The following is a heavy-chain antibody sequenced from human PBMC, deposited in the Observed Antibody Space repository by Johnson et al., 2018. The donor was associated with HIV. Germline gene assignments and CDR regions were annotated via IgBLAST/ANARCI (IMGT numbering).Heavy chain of an antibody. CDR1: EFTLSNYA. CDR2: ISYDGSKK. Sequence: VQLVESGGGVVQPGRSLRLSCAASEFTLSNYAMHWVRQAPGKGLEWVALISYDGSKKYYEDSVKGRFTISRDNSKNTLYLQMNILRAGDTAVYYCARPRGVITPHDAFDIWGQGTMVTVA. J-gene: IGHJ3*02. CDR3: ARPRGVITPHDAFDI. D-gene: IGHD3-10*01. V-gene: IGHV3-30-3*01.